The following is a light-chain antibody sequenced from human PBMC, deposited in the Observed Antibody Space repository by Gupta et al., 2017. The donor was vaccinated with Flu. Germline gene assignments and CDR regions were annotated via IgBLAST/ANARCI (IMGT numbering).Light chain of an antibody. CDR2: DVA. CDR3: ASYAGNNNFI. J-gene: IGLJ1*01. CDR1: SSDIGSYNF. V-gene: IGLV2-8*01. Sequence: SVTISCIGSSSDIGSYNFVSGYQQNPGKAPKLIIYDVANRPSGVPDRFSGSKSGNTASLTVSGLQADDEADYYCASYAGNNNFIFGRGIKVTVL.